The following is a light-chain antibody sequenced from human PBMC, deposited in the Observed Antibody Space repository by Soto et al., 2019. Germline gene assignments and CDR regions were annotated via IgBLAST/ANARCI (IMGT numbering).Light chain of an antibody. J-gene: IGKJ4*01. Sequence: AIQLTQSPSSLSASVGDRVTITCRASQGISSALAWYQQKPGKAPKLLIYAASTLQSGVPSRFSGSGSGTDFTLTNSSLQPEDFATYYCQQLNSYPLTFGGGTKVDIK. CDR3: QQLNSYPLT. V-gene: IGKV1-13*02. CDR1: QGISSA. CDR2: AAS.